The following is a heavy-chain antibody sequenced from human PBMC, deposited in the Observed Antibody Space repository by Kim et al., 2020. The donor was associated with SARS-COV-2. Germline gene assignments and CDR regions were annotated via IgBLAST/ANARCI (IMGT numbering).Heavy chain of an antibody. CDR2: IYYSGST. V-gene: IGHV4-59*08. Sequence: SETLSLTCTVSGGSISSYYWSWIRQPPGKGLEWIGYIYYSGSTNYNPSLKSRVTISVDTSKNQFSLKLSSVTAADTAVYYCARYQTSGVWGSYRDYYYYYYGMDVWGQGTTVTVSS. D-gene: IGHD3-16*02. CDR1: GGSISSYY. CDR3: ARYQTSGVWGSYRDYYYYYYGMDV. J-gene: IGHJ6*02.